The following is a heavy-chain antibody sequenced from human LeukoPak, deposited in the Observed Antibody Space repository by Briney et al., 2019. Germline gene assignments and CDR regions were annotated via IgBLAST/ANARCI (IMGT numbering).Heavy chain of an antibody. V-gene: IGHV1-2*04. D-gene: IGHD3-3*01. J-gene: IGHJ6*03. Sequence: ASVKVSCKASGYTFTGYYMHWVRQAPGQGLEWLGWINPNSGGTNYAQKFQGWVTMTRDTSISTAYMELSSLRSDDTAVYYCARGRDFWSGYNYYMDVWGKGTTVTVSS. CDR3: ARGRDFWSGYNYYMDV. CDR2: INPNSGGT. CDR1: GYTFTGYY.